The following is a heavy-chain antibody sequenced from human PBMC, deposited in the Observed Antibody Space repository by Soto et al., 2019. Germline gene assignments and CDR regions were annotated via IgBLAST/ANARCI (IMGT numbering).Heavy chain of an antibody. Sequence: SETLSLTCTVSGGSISPYYWSWIRQPPGKGLEWIGNIYYTGNTNYNPSLKSRVTISVDTSKNQISLRLSSVTDADAAVYYCARSSIEPRVFMYPFDFWGQGTRVTVSS. D-gene: IGHD6-6*01. CDR3: ARSSIEPRVFMYPFDF. CDR2: IYYTGNT. CDR1: GGSISPYY. V-gene: IGHV4-59*08. J-gene: IGHJ4*02.